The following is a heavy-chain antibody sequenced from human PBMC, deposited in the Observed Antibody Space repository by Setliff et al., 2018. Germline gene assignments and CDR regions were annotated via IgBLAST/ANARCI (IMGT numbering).Heavy chain of an antibody. CDR2: IIPIFGTA. CDR3: ARPDVGGSWTSDAFDI. J-gene: IGHJ3*02. Sequence: SVKVSCKASGGTFSSYAISWVRQAPGQGLEWMGGIIPIFGTANYAQKFQGRVTITTDESTSTAYMELSSLRFEDTAVYYCARPDVGGSWTSDAFDIWGQGTMVTVSS. CDR1: GGTFSSYA. V-gene: IGHV1-69*05.